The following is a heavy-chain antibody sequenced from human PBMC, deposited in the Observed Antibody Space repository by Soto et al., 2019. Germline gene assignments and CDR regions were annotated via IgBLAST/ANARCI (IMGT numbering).Heavy chain of an antibody. CDR1: GFTFRTND. V-gene: IGHV3-13*04. J-gene: IGHJ4*02. CDR2: IGTAADT. D-gene: IGHD5-12*01. Sequence: EEQLVESGGGLVQPGGSLRLSCAASGFTFRTNDMHWVRQAPGKGLEWVAGIGTAADTYYPDSVKGRFTISRDNAKSSLYLQMKSLRGGDTAVYYCARGWLRRGYLDYWGQGTLVTVSS. CDR3: ARGWLRRGYLDY.